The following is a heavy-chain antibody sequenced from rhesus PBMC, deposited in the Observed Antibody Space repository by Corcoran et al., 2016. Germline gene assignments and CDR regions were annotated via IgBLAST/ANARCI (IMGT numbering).Heavy chain of an antibody. D-gene: IGHD4-29*01. CDR2: IYGSDSST. Sequence: QLQLQESGPGLVKPSETLSVTCAVSGGSISSSYWSWIRQAPGKGLEWIGYIYGSDSSTNYNPSLKSRVTLSVDTSKNQLSLKLSSVTTADTAVYYCAREWDEVAAFFDYWGQGVLVTVSS. V-gene: IGHV4-169*02. J-gene: IGHJ4*01. CDR3: AREWDEVAAFFDY. CDR1: GGSISSSY.